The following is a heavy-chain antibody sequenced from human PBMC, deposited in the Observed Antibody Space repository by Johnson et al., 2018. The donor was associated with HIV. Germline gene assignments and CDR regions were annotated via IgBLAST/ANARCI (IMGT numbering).Heavy chain of an antibody. Sequence: QMQLVESGGGVVQPGRSLRLSCAASGFTFSSYAMHWVRQAPGKGLEWVSVIYSGGSTYYADSVKGRFTISRDNSKNTLYLQMNSLRAEDTALYYCAKDVGNYWPDAFDIWGQ. CDR1: GFTFSSYA. D-gene: IGHD3-22*01. J-gene: IGHJ3*02. CDR2: IYSGGST. V-gene: IGHV3-NL1*01. CDR3: AKDVGNYWPDAFDI.